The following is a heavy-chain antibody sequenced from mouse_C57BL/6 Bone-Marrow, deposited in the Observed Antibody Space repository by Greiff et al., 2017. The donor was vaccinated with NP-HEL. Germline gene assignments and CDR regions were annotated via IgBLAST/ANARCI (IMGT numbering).Heavy chain of an antibody. CDR2: INPSSGYT. Sequence: VQLVESGAELARPGASVKMSCKASGYTFTSYTMHWVKQRPGQGLEWIGYINPSSGYTKYNQKFKDKATLTADKSSSTAYMQLSSLTSEDSAVYYCARLGVVASDYWGQGTTLTVSS. J-gene: IGHJ2*01. CDR1: GYTFTSYT. D-gene: IGHD1-1*01. CDR3: ARLGVVASDY. V-gene: IGHV1-4*01.